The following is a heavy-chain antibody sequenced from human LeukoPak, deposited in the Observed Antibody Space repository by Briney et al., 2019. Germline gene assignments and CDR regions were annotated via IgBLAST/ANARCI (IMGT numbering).Heavy chain of an antibody. V-gene: IGHV3-11*04. J-gene: IGHJ4*02. CDR2: ISHSGKTI. D-gene: IGHD6-6*01. CDR3: ARADDSSSGYFDY. CDR1: GFTFSDYY. Sequence: GGSLRLSCAATGFTFSDYYMSWIRQAPGKGLEWVSYISHSGKTIKYADSVKGRFTISRDNAKNSLYLQMNSLRAEDTAVYYCARADDSSSGYFDYWGQGTLVTVSS.